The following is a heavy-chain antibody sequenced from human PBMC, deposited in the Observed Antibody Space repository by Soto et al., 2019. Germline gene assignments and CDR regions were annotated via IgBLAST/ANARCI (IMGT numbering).Heavy chain of an antibody. V-gene: IGHV4-31*03. J-gene: IGHJ4*02. Sequence: QVQLQESGPGLVKPSQTLSLTCTVSGGSISSGGYYWSWIRQHPGKRLEWIGYIYYSRSTYYNPSLKSRVTMSVDTSKNQFSLKLSSVTAADTAVYYCAREGGIVGATAADYWGQGTLVTVSS. D-gene: IGHD1-26*01. CDR3: AREGGIVGATAADY. CDR2: IYYSRST. CDR1: GGSISSGGYY.